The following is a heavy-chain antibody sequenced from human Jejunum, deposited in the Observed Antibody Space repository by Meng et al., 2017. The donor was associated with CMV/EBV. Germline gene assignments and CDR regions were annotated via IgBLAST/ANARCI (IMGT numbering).Heavy chain of an antibody. Sequence: GDSSSRGGYFWGWVRQPPGKGLEWIGSIDYSGTTRYNPSLGSRVVISVDTSMNQLTLRLDSVTAADTAVYYCARDGEGRWLQLGCWGQGTLVTVSS. CDR1: GDSSSRGGYF. CDR3: ARDGEGRWLQLGC. CDR2: IDYSGTT. V-gene: IGHV4-39*06. J-gene: IGHJ4*02. D-gene: IGHD5-24*01.